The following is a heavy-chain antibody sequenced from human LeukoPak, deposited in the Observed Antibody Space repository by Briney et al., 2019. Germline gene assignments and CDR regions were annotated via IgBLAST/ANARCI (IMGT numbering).Heavy chain of an antibody. J-gene: IGHJ3*02. CDR3: ARGDILTGYYDAFDI. Sequence: PSETLSLTCTVSGGSISSGSYYWSWGRQPPGKGLEWVGYIYYSGSTNYNPSLKSRVTLSVDTSKTQFSLKLSSVTAADTAVYYCARGDILTGYYDAFDIWGQGTMVTVSS. CDR2: IYYSGST. CDR1: GGSISSGSYY. V-gene: IGHV4-61*01. D-gene: IGHD3-9*01.